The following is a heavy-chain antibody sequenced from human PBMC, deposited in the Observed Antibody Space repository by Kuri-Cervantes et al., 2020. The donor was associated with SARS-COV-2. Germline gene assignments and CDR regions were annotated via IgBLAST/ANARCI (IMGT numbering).Heavy chain of an antibody. D-gene: IGHD2-8*01. V-gene: IGHV4-4*07. J-gene: IGHJ3*02. CDR2: IYTSGST. CDR3: ARHDIGLGVLMVYARLGAFDI. Sequence: GSLRLSCTVSGGSISSYYWSWIRQPAGKGLEWIGRIYTSGSTNYNPSLKSRVTMSVDTSKNQFSLKLSSVTAADTAVYYCARHDIGLGVLMVYARLGAFDIWGQGTMVTDSS. CDR1: GGSISSYY.